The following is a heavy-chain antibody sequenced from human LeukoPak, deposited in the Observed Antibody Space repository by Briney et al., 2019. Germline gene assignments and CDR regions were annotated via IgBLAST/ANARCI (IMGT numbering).Heavy chain of an antibody. V-gene: IGHV3-9*01. CDR1: GFTFNDYA. CDR3: AREDDWNYEDY. Sequence: GGSLRLSCAASGFTFNDYAMRWVRQAPGKGLEWVSGIRWNSGSIGYADSVKGRFTISRENAKNSLYLQMNSLRAEDTALYYCAREDDWNYEDYWGQGTLVTVSS. J-gene: IGHJ4*02. D-gene: IGHD1-7*01. CDR2: IRWNSGSI.